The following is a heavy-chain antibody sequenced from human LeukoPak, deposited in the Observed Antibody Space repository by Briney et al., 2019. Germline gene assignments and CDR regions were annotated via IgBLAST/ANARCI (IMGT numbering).Heavy chain of an antibody. CDR2: ISGSGGST. D-gene: IGHD6-19*01. CDR1: EFTFSTYW. CDR3: AKSNSSGWYLNYFDY. V-gene: IGHV3-23*01. J-gene: IGHJ4*02. Sequence: GGSLRLSCAASEFTFSTYWMSWVRQAPGKGLEWVSAISGSGGSTYYADSVKGRFTISRDNSKNTLYLQMNSLRAEDTAVYYCAKSNSSGWYLNYFDYWGQGTLVTVSS.